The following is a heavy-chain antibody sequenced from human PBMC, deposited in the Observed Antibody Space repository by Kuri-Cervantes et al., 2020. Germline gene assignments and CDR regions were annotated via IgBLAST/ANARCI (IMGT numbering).Heavy chain of an antibody. CDR1: GFTFSSYW. J-gene: IGHJ6*03. CDR2: IKQDGSEK. D-gene: IGHD3-3*01. Sequence: GESLKISCAAYGFTFSSYWMSWVRQAPGKGLEWVANIKQDGSEKYYVDSVKGRFTISRDNAKNSLYLQMNSLRAEDTAVYYCAREDHAGITIFGVVIHMDVWGKGTTVTVSS. CDR3: AREDHAGITIFGVVIHMDV. V-gene: IGHV3-7*01.